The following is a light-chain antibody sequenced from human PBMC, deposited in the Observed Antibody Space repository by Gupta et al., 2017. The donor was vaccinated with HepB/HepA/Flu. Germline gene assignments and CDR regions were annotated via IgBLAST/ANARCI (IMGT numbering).Light chain of an antibody. J-gene: IGKJ5*01. CDR1: QSVSDDY. CDR3: QQYGSSPPVIT. Sequence: EIVLTQSPGTLSLSPGDRATLSCRASQSVSDDYVAWYQQKPGQTPRLLIYDASGRATGIPDRFSGSGSGTDFTLTISRLEPEDVAVYYCQQYGSSPPVITFGQGTRLEI. V-gene: IGKV3-20*01. CDR2: DAS.